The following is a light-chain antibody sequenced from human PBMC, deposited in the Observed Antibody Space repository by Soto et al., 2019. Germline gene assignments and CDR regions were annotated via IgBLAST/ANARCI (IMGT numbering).Light chain of an antibody. Sequence: AIQLTQSPSSLSASVGDRVTITCRASQDVRGALAWYQQKPGKAPKILIYDVSFLESGVPTRFSGSGSGTDFTLTITSLQPVDFSTYYCQQFDSYPITFGQGTRLEIK. CDR3: QQFDSYPIT. J-gene: IGKJ5*01. V-gene: IGKV1-13*02. CDR2: DVS. CDR1: QDVRGA.